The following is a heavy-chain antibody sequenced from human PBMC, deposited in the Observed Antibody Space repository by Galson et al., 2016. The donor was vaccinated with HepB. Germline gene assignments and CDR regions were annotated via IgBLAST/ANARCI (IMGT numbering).Heavy chain of an antibody. CDR3: ARGGYYDSSGSLRY. CDR1: GYTFTRYY. CDR2: INPSGGST. V-gene: IGHV1-46*01. Sequence: SVKVSCKASGYTFTRYYIHWVRQAPGQGLEWMGVINPSGGSTKDAQKFQGRVTMTRDTSTSTVYMGLSSLRSEDTAVYFCARGGYYDSSGSLRYWGQGTLLTVTS. D-gene: IGHD3-22*01. J-gene: IGHJ4*02.